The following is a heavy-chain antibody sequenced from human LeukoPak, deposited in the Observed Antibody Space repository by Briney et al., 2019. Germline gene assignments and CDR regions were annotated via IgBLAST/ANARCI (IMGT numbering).Heavy chain of an antibody. CDR2: IIPIFGTA. J-gene: IGHJ5*02. CDR1: GGTFSSYA. D-gene: IGHD6-13*01. V-gene: IGHV1-69*13. Sequence: SVKVSCKASGGTFSSYAISWVRQAPGQGLEWMGGIIPIFGTANYAQKFQGRVTITADESTSTAYMELSSLRSEDTAVYYCARIKPIAAAGPGGGNWFDPWGQGTLVTVFS. CDR3: ARIKPIAAAGPGGGNWFDP.